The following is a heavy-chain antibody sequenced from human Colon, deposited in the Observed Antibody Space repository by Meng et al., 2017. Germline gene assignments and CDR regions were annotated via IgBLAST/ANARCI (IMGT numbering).Heavy chain of an antibody. J-gene: IGHJ4*02. V-gene: IGHV4-61*01. Sequence: QMQLQDSGPGLVRHPGTLSLTVTVSVASVGSKNDGWGWIRQPPGKGLEWIGNGSTNHNPSLKSRVTISVDTSKNQFFLTLNSVTAADTAIYYCARDHWGSLDYWGQGSPVTVSS. CDR1: VASVGSKNDG. D-gene: IGHD7-27*01. CDR2: GST. CDR3: ARDHWGSLDY.